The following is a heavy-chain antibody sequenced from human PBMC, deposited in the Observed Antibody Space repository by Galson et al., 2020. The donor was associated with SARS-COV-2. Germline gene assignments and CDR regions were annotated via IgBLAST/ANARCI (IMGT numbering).Heavy chain of an antibody. V-gene: IGHV3-53*01. J-gene: IGHJ6*02. D-gene: IGHD3-10*01. CDR2: IYSGGST. CDR1: GFTVSSNY. Sequence: GGSLRLSCAASGFTVSSNYMSWVRQAPGKGLEWVSVIYSGGSTYYADSVKGRFTISRDNSKNTLYLQMNSLRAEDTAVYYCAIPMVGGYYGMDVWGQGTTVTVSS. CDR3: AIPMVGGYYGMDV.